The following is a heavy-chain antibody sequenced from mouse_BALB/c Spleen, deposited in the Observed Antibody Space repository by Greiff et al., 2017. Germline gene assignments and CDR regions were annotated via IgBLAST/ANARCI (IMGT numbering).Heavy chain of an antibody. V-gene: IGHV5-4*02. D-gene: IGHD2-4*01. CDR3: ARADYDAWFAY. CDR1: GFTFSDYY. Sequence: EVKLVESGGGLVKPGGSLKLSCAASGFTFSDYYMYWVRQTPEKRLEWVATISDGGSYTYYPDSVKGRFTISRDNAKNNLYLQMSSLKSEDTAMYYCARADYDAWFAYWGQGTLVTVSA. J-gene: IGHJ3*01. CDR2: ISDGGSYT.